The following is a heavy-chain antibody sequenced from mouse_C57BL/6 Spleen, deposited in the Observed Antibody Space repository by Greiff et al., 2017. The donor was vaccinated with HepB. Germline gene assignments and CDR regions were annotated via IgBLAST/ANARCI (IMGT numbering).Heavy chain of an antibody. CDR1: GFTFSDYG. J-gene: IGHJ4*01. CDR3: ARRGNYVYYYAMDY. V-gene: IGHV5-17*01. D-gene: IGHD2-1*01. CDR2: ISSGSSTI. Sequence: EVNVVESGGGLVKPGGSLKLSCAASGFTFSDYGMHWVRQAPEKGLEWVAYISSGSSTIYYADTVKGRFTISRDNAKNTLFLQMTSLRSEDTAMYYCARRGNYVYYYAMDYWGQGTSVTVSS.